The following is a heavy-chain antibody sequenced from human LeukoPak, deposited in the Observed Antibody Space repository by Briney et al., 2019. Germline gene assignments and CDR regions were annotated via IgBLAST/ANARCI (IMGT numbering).Heavy chain of an antibody. CDR2: INSDGSTT. J-gene: IGHJ4*02. D-gene: IGHD3-10*01. CDR1: GFTFSSYW. CDR3: ARAITMVQGQFDY. Sequence: GGSLRLSCAASGFTFSSYWMHWVRQAPGKGLVWVSRINSDGSTTNYADSVKGRFTISRDNSKNTLYLQMNSLRAEDTAVYYCARAITMVQGQFDYWGQGTLVTVSS. V-gene: IGHV3-74*01.